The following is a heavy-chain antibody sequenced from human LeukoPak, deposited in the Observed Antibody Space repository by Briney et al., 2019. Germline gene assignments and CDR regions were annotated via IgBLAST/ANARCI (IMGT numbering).Heavy chain of an antibody. CDR3: ATSVRGVIYYYGMDV. D-gene: IGHD3-10*02. J-gene: IGHJ6*04. CDR1: GFTFSSYW. V-gene: IGHV3-7*03. Sequence: GGSLRLSCAASGFTFSSYWMSWVRQAPGKGLEWVANIKQDGSEKYYVDSVKGRFTISRDNSKNTLYLQMNSLRAEDTAVYYCATSVRGVIYYYGMDVWGKGTTVTVSS. CDR2: IKQDGSEK.